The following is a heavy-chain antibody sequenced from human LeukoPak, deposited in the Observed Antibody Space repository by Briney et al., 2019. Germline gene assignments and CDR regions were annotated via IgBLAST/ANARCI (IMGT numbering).Heavy chain of an antibody. CDR2: INTNTGNP. D-gene: IGHD1-1*01. CDR3: ATRNPRNWNDGADAFDI. V-gene: IGHV7-4-1*02. J-gene: IGHJ3*02. CDR1: GYTFSSYA. Sequence: ASVKVSCKASGYTFSSYAMNWVRQAPGQGLEWMGWINTNTGNPTYAQGFTGRFVFSLDTSVSTAYLQISSLKAEDTAVYYCATRNPRNWNDGADAFDIWGQGTMVTVSS.